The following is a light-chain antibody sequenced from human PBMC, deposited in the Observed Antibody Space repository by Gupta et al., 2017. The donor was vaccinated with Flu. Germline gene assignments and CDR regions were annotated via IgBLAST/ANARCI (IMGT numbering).Light chain of an antibody. CDR1: QSVSTW. CDR2: KAS. J-gene: IGKJ1*01. V-gene: IGKV1-5*03. CDR3: QQYNDYSPET. Sequence: STLSASVGDRVTITCRASQSVSTWLAWYQQKPGKAPKLLIYKASSLESGVPSRFSGSGAGTEFTLTISSLQPDDFATYYCQQYNDYSPETFGQGTXVEV.